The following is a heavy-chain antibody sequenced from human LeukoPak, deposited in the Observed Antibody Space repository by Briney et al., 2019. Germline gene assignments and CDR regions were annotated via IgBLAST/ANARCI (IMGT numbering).Heavy chain of an antibody. CDR1: GGSFSGYY. Sequence: SETLSLTCAVYGGSFSGYYWSWIRQPPGKGLEWIGEINHSGSTNYNPSLKSRVTMSVDTSKNQFSLKLSSVTAADTAVYYCARVICSGGSCRFDYWGQGTLVTVSS. CDR2: INHSGST. D-gene: IGHD2-15*01. CDR3: ARVICSGGSCRFDY. V-gene: IGHV4-34*01. J-gene: IGHJ4*02.